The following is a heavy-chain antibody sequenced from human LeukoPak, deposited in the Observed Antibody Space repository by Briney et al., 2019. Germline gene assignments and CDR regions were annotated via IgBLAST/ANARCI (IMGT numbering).Heavy chain of an antibody. CDR3: ARDYDFWSGYQTNWFDP. D-gene: IGHD3-3*01. CDR1: GFTFSSYG. CDR2: ISYDGSNK. J-gene: IGHJ5*02. Sequence: PGGSLRLSCAASGFTFSSYGMHRVRQAPGKGLEWVALISYDGSNKYSADSVKGRFTISRDNSKNTLYLQMSSLRAEDTAVYYCARDYDFWSGYQTNWFDPWGQGTLVTVSS. V-gene: IGHV3-30*03.